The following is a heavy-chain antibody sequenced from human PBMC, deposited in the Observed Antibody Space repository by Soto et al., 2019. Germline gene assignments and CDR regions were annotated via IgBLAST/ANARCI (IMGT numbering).Heavy chain of an antibody. CDR2: ISGRSAVP. CDR3: AKGGPFTGGFDP. CDR1: GLTLRSYA. V-gene: IGHV3-23*01. Sequence: EGQLLQSGGDLVQPGVSLRLSCAGSGLTLRSYAMTWIRQTPEKGLEWVSTISGRSAVPSYADAVNGRFTVSRDNAKNTLYLQMNSLRPDDTAIYYCAKGGPFTGGFDPWGQGTLVTVSA. D-gene: IGHD3-16*01. J-gene: IGHJ5*02.